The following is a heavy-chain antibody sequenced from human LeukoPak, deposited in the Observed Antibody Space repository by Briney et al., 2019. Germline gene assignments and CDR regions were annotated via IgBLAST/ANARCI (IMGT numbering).Heavy chain of an antibody. Sequence: SVKVSFKASVFTFTSSGMQWVRQARGQRLEWIGWIVVGSGNTNYAQTFQERVTITRDMSTSTAYMELSSLTSEDTAVYDCAVECMTQDAFDIWGQRTMVTVSS. CDR3: AVECMTQDAFDI. CDR1: VFTFTSSG. CDR2: IVVGSGNT. D-gene: IGHD3-3*01. V-gene: IGHV1-58*02. J-gene: IGHJ3*02.